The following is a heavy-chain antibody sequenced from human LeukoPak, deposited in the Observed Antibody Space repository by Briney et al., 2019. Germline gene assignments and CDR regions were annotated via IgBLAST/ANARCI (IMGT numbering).Heavy chain of an antibody. CDR1: GFTFSSYA. Sequence: GRSLRLSCAASGFTFSSYAMHWVRQAPDKGVEWVAVISYDGSNKYYADSVKGRFTISRDNSKNTLYLQRNSLRAEDTGVYYCASHDRKHWGQGTLVTVSS. V-gene: IGHV3-30*04. CDR3: ASHDRKH. CDR2: ISYDGSNK. J-gene: IGHJ1*01.